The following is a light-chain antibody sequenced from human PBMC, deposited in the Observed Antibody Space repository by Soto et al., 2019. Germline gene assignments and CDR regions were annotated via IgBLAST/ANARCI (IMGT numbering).Light chain of an antibody. CDR2: DAS. Sequence: EIVLTQSPGTLSLSPGERATLSCRASQSVDNNYLAWFQQKPGQAPRLLIDDASRRATGIPDRFSGSGSATDFTLTISRLEPEDFAVYYCQQCAHSPLTFGGGTKVEIK. CDR1: QSVDNNY. J-gene: IGKJ4*01. V-gene: IGKV3-20*01. CDR3: QQCAHSPLT.